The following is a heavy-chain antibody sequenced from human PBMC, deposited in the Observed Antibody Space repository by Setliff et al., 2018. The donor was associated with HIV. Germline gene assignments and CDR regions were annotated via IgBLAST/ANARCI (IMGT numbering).Heavy chain of an antibody. D-gene: IGHD6-19*01. CDR3: ARRPAGAVAGGYGMDV. V-gene: IGHV4-38-2*01. CDR1: NYSISSAYY. J-gene: IGHJ6*02. CDR2: IYHSGST. Sequence: SEPLSLTCAVPNYSISSAYYWGWIRHPPGKGLEWIGSIYHSGSTYYNPSLKSRVTISVDTSKNQFSLKLSSVTAADTAVYYCARRPAGAVAGGYGMDVWGQGTTVTVSS.